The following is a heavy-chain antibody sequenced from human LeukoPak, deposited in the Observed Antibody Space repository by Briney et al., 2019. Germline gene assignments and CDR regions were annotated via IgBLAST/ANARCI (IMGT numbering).Heavy chain of an antibody. CDR1: GFTFSSYA. Sequence: GGSLRLSCAASGFTFSSYAMHWVRQAPGKGLEWVAVISYDGSNKYYADSVKGRFTISRDNSKNTLYLQMNSLRAEDTAVYYCARGELVRKGTFYYGMDVWGQGTTVTVSS. J-gene: IGHJ6*02. CDR2: ISYDGSNK. V-gene: IGHV3-30*04. CDR3: ARGELVRKGTFYYGMDV. D-gene: IGHD6-13*01.